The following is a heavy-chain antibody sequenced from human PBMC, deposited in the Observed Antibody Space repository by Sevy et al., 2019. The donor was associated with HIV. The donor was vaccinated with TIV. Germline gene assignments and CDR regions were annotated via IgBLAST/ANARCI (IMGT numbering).Heavy chain of an antibody. CDR1: GDSVSSSSAA. J-gene: IGHJ6*02. CDR2: TYYRSKWYS. Sequence: KQSQTLSLTCAISGDSVSSSSAAWNWFWQSPSRGLEWLGRTYYRSKWYSDYEVSVKGRVTINPDTSKNQFSLHLESVTPEDTAVYFCARGDELNSYYYGMDVWGQGTTVTVSS. V-gene: IGHV6-1*01. CDR3: ARGDELNSYYYGMDV. D-gene: IGHD1-7*01.